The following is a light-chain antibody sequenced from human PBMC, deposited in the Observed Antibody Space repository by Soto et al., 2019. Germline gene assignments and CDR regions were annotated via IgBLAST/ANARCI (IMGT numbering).Light chain of an antibody. CDR2: DGF. Sequence: EIVLTQSPATLSLSPGEGATLSCRASQSVNTYLAWYQQKPGQAPRLLIYDGFNSATGIPARFSGSGSGTDFTLTISSLEPEDFAVYYCQQGGSFGGGTKVEI. V-gene: IGKV3-11*01. J-gene: IGKJ4*01. CDR3: QQGGS. CDR1: QSVNTY.